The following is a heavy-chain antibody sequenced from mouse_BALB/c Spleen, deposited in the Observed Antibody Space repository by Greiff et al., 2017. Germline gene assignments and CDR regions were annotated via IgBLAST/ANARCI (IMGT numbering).Heavy chain of an antibody. V-gene: IGHV14-4*02. J-gene: IGHJ3*01. CDR3: NVIYYYGSSLAWFAY. D-gene: IGHD1-1*01. Sequence: EVKLMESGAELVRSGASVKLSCTASGFNIKDYYMHWVKQRPEQGLEWIGWIDPENGDTEYAPKFQGKATMTADTSSNTAYLQLSSLTSEDTAVYYCNVIYYYGSSLAWFAYWGQGTLVTVSA. CDR1: GFNIKDYY. CDR2: IDPENGDT.